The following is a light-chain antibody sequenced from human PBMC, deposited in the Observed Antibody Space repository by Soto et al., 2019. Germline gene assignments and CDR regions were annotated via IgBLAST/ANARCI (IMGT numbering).Light chain of an antibody. CDR1: QSVSSY. V-gene: IGKV3-11*01. J-gene: IGKJ4*01. Sequence: EIVLTQSPATLSLSPGERATLSCRASQSVSSYLAWYQQKPGQAPRLLIYDASNRATGIPARVSGSGSGTDFTLTISSLEPEDFAVYYCQQRSNWPPWLTLGGGTKVDTK. CDR2: DAS. CDR3: QQRSNWPPWLT.